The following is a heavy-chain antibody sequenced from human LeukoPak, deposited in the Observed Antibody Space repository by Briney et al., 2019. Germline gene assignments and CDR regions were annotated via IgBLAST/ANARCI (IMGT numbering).Heavy chain of an antibody. V-gene: IGHV4-4*07. J-gene: IGHJ6*02. Sequence: KPSETLSLTCTVSGGSISSYYWSWIRRPAGKGLEWIGRIYTSGSTNYNPSLKSRVTMSVDTSKSQFSLKLSSFTAADTAVYYCARTIMWNLYFYYNGTDVGSQGSTVTVPS. CDR2: IYTSGST. CDR1: GGSISSYY. CDR3: ARTIMWNLYFYYNGTDV. D-gene: IGHD1-7*01.